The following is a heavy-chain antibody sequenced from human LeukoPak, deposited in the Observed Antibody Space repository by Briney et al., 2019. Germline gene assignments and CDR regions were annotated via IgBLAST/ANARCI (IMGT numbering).Heavy chain of an antibody. CDR1: GYTFTDYY. Sequence: GASVKVSCKASGYTFTDYYMHWVRQAPGQGLEWMGWINPNSGGTNYAQKFQGRVTMTRDTSIRTAYMELSRLRSDATAVYHCAGLMAPVGKRSTPFEYWGQGTLVTVSS. CDR3: AGLMAPVGKRSTPFEY. J-gene: IGHJ4*02. D-gene: IGHD5-24*01. CDR2: INPNSGGT. V-gene: IGHV1-2*02.